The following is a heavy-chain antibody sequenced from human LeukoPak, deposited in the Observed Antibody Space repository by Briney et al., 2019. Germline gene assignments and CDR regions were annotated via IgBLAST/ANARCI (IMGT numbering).Heavy chain of an antibody. CDR3: AKPYYRSGTGGFDS. CDR2: IDHTGST. J-gene: IGHJ4*02. Sequence: TSETLSLTCAVYGGSFSAYYWSWIRQPPGKGLEWIGEIDHTGSTNYNPSLKSRVTMSVDTSKNQISLQVTSVTAADTAVYYCAKPYYRSGTGGFDSWGQGTLVTVS. D-gene: IGHD3-3*01. V-gene: IGHV4-34*01. CDR1: GGSFSAYY.